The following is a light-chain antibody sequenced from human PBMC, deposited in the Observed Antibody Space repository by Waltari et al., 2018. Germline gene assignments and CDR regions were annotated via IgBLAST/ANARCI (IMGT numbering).Light chain of an antibody. J-gene: IGLJ3*02. V-gene: IGLV1-47*02. CDR1: TSNIGANL. CDR2: SNN. CDR3: AAWDDRVRGRV. Sequence: QSVLTQPPSASGTPGQRVTISCSGSTSNIGANLVYWYQQLPGMAPKLLIYSNNQRPSGVPDRFPDSKSGTSASLAISGLRSEDEADYYCAAWDDRVRGRVFGGGTKLTVL.